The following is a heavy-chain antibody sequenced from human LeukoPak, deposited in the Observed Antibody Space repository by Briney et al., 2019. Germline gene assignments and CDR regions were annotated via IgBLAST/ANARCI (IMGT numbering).Heavy chain of an antibody. CDR3: ASTRTDYEGGDYFDY. D-gene: IGHD4-17*01. J-gene: IGHJ4*02. CDR2: ISSSSSTI. CDR1: GFTFSSYS. Sequence: GGSLRLSCAASGFTFSSYSMNWVRQAPGKGLEWVSYISSSSSTIYYADSMKGRFTISRDNAKHSLYLQMNSLRAEDTAVYYCASTRTDYEGGDYFDYWGQGTLVTVSS. V-gene: IGHV3-48*01.